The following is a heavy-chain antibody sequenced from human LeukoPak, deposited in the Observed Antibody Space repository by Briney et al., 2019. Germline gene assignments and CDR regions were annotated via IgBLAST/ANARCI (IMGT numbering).Heavy chain of an antibody. CDR2: ISGSGGST. Sequence: PGGSLRLSCAASGFTFSSYAMSWVRQAPGKGLEWVSAISGSGGSTYYADSVKGRFTISRDNSKNTLYLQMDSLRAEDTAVYFCAKDQRLHDSDYYFMDVWGRGTTVSVSS. V-gene: IGHV3-23*01. J-gene: IGHJ6*04. D-gene: IGHD6-25*01. CDR3: AKDQRLHDSDYYFMDV. CDR1: GFTFSSYA.